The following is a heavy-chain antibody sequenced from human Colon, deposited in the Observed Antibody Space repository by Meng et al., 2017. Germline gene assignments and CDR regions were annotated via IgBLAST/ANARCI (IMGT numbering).Heavy chain of an antibody. D-gene: IGHD4-17*01. V-gene: IGHV4-30-4*01. Sequence: QGQVPESGPGLVQPSQTLSLTCTVSGGSISSGDYYWSWIRQPPGKGLEWIGYIYYSGSTYSNASLKSRVTISIDRSKNQFSLKLSSVTAADTAVYYCARDRKHYGERGWFDPWGQGTLVTVSS. J-gene: IGHJ5*02. CDR3: ARDRKHYGERGWFDP. CDR1: GGSISSGDYY. CDR2: IYYSGST.